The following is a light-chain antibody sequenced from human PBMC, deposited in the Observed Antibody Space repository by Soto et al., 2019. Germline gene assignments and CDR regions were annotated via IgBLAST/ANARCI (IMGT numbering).Light chain of an antibody. V-gene: IGKV3-20*01. J-gene: IGKJ1*01. CDR1: QSVGSSY. Sequence: EIVLTQSPGTLSLSPGESVTLSCRASQSVGSSYLAWYRQKPGQAPRLLIYGASSRATGIPDRFSGSGSGTDFTLTISRLEPEDFAVYYCQQYGSSPSTFGQGTKVEIK. CDR2: GAS. CDR3: QQYGSSPST.